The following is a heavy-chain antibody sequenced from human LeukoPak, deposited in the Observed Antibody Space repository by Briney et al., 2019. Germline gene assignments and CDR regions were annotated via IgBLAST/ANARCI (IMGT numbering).Heavy chain of an antibody. Sequence: PSETLSLTCAVSGASISSSNWWSWVRQPPGKGLEWIGGIYTSGSTNYNPSLKSRVTISVDTSKNQFSLKLSSVTAADTAVYYCARLAWGRLDYWGQGTLVTVSS. CDR1: GASISSSNW. V-gene: IGHV4-4*02. CDR2: IYTSGST. J-gene: IGHJ4*02. CDR3: ARLAWGRLDY. D-gene: IGHD7-27*01.